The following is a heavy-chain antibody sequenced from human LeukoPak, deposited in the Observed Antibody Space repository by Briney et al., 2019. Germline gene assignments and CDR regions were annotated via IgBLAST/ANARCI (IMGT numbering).Heavy chain of an antibody. CDR3: ARDRRSGYDNSNYYYYYYMDV. D-gene: IGHD3-3*01. CDR2: IYYSGSP. V-gene: IGHV4-39*07. Sequence: SETLSLTCTVSGGSISSSSYYWGWIRQPPGKGLEWIGSIYYSGSPYYNPSLKSRVTISVDTSKKQFSLRLTSVTAADTAVYYCARDRRSGYDNSNYYYYYYMDVWGKGTTVTVSS. J-gene: IGHJ6*03. CDR1: GGSISSSSYY.